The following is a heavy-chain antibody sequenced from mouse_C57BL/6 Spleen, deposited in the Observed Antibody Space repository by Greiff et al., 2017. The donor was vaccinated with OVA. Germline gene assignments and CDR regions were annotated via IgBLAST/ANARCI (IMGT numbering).Heavy chain of an antibody. J-gene: IGHJ3*01. CDR2: IWGGGST. Sequence: QVQLQQSGPGLVAPSQSLSITCTVSGFSLTSYGVDWVRQSPGKGLEWLGVIWGGGSTTYNSALKSRLSISKDNSKSQVFLKMNSLQTDDTAMYYCAREVYYFPVAYWGQGTLVTVSA. CDR3: AREVYYFPVAY. CDR1: GFSLTSYG. V-gene: IGHV2-6*01. D-gene: IGHD1-1*01.